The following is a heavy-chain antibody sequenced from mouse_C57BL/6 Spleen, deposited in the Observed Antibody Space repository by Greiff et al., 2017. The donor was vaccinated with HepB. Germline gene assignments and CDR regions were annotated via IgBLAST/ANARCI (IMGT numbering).Heavy chain of an antibody. CDR1: GYTFTSYT. J-gene: IGHJ2*01. V-gene: IGHV1-4*01. Sequence: QVQLQQSGAELARPGASVKMSCKASGYTFTSYTMHWVKQRPGQGLEWIGYINPSSGYTKYNQKFKDKATLTADKSSSTAYMQLSSLTSEDSAVYYCASHGYGPDYWGQGTTRTVSS. CDR3: ASHGYGPDY. CDR2: INPSSGYT. D-gene: IGHD1-1*01.